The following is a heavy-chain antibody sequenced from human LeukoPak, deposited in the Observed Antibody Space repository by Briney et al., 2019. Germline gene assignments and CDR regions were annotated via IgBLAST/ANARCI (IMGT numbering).Heavy chain of an antibody. D-gene: IGHD3-16*01. CDR1: GYTFTSYY. CDR2: INPSGGST. CDR3: ASSIFTYYFDY. V-gene: IGHV1-46*01. J-gene: IGHJ4*02. Sequence: ASVKVSCKASGYTFTSYYMHWVRQAPGQGLEWMGIINPSGGSTSYAQKFQGRVTMTRDVSTSTVYMELSSLRSEDTAVYYCASSIFTYYFDYWGQGTLVTVSS.